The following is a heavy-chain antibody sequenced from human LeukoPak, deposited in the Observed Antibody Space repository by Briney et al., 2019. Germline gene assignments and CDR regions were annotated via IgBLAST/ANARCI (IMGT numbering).Heavy chain of an antibody. CDR1: GYTFSNCC. CDR2: INNDGDTT. Sequence: GGSLRLSCVASGYTFSNCCMHWARQTPGKGLLWVSRINNDGDTTNYADSVKGRFTISRDSAKRTQYLQVSIRRTDNSAIGNRGRADTSRRDGYYFDYWGQGALITVSS. V-gene: IGHV3-74*01. J-gene: IGHJ4*02. D-gene: IGHD2-15*01. CDR3: GRADTSRRDGYYFDY.